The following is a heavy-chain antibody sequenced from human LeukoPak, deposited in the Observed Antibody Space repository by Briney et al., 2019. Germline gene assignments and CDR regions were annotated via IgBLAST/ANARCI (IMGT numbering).Heavy chain of an antibody. CDR2: ISGSGGST. V-gene: IGHV3-23*01. Sequence: GSLRLSCAASGFTFSSYAMSWVRQAPGKGLEWVSAISGSGGSTYYADSVKGRFTISRDNSKKMLYLQMNSLRAEDTAVYYCAKDLGTLISGSYYYYFDYWGQGTLVTVSS. CDR3: AKDLGTLISGSYYYYFDY. D-gene: IGHD3-10*01. CDR1: GFTFSSYA. J-gene: IGHJ4*02.